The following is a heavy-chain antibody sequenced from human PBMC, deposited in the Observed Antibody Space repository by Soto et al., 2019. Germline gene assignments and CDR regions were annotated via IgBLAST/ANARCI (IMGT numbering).Heavy chain of an antibody. J-gene: IGHJ6*02. CDR1: GFTFSSYG. V-gene: IGHV3-33*01. CDR3: ARDHPYYYYGMDV. CDR2: IWYDGINK. Sequence: ESGGGVVQPGRSLRLSCAASGFTFSSYGMHWVRQAPGKGLEWVAVIWYDGINKYYADSVKGRFTISRDNSKNTLYLQMNSLRAEDTAVYYCARDHPYYYYGMDVWGQGTTVTVSS.